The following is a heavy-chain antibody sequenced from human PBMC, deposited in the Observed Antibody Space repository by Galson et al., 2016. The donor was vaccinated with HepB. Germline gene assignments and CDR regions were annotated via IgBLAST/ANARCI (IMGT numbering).Heavy chain of an antibody. J-gene: IGHJ4*02. D-gene: IGHD3-22*01. CDR1: GHTFSSYG. V-gene: IGHV1-18*01. CDR3: ARDAGSSGYYEGELPADY. Sequence: SVKVSCKASGHTFSSYGISWVRQAPGQGLEWMGWISANNDNTIYARRLQARVIMTTDTSTSTAYMELRNLRSDDTAVYYCARDAGSSGYYEGELPADYWGQGTLVTVSS. CDR2: ISANNDNT.